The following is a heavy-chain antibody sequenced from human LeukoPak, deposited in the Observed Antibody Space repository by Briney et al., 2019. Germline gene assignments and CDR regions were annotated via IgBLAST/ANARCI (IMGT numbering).Heavy chain of an antibody. D-gene: IGHD1-26*01. CDR2: VYYSGST. J-gene: IGHJ4*02. V-gene: IGHV4-61*08. CDR1: GGSVSSGAYY. Sequence: SETLSLTCTVSGGSVSSGAYYWTWIRQPPGKGLEWIGYVYYSGSTNYSPSFKSRVTVSVDTSKNQFSLKLSSVTAADTAMYFCPRERSGTTRYFDYWGQGTLVTVSS. CDR3: PRERSGTTRYFDY.